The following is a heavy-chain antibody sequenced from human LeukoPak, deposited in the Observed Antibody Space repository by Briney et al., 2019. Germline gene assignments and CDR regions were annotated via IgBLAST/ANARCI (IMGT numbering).Heavy chain of an antibody. CDR2: ISSSSSYI. V-gene: IGHV3-21*01. CDR3: ARDSIFTP. J-gene: IGHJ5*02. CDR1: GFTFSSYS. Sequence: GGSLRLSSAASGFTFSSYSMNWVRQAPGKGLEWVSSISSSSSYIYYAVSMKGRFTISRDNAKNSLYLQMNRLRAEDTAVYYCARDSIFTPWGQGTLVTVSS. D-gene: IGHD3-3*01.